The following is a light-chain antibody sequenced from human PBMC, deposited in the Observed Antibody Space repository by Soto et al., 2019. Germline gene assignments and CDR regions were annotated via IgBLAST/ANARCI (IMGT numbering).Light chain of an antibody. CDR2: ATS. Sequence: DIQMTQSPSSVSASVGDRDTITDRASQAIGDWLAWYQQKPGKAPNLLIYATSTLQSGVPSSFSGRGSETDFSLTISSLQPEDFATYYCQQADISQLTFGGGTRVEI. CDR1: QAIGDW. V-gene: IGKV1-12*01. CDR3: QQADISQLT. J-gene: IGKJ4*01.